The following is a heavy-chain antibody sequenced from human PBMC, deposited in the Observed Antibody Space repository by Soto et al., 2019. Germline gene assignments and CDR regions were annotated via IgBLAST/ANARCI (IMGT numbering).Heavy chain of an antibody. Sequence: ASVKVSCKASGYTFTSYGISWVRQAPGQGLEWMGWISAYNGNTNYAQKLQGRVTMTTDTSTSTAYMELRSLRSGDTAVYYCARDPSWTKDYYAQRYFDYWGQGTLVTVSS. V-gene: IGHV1-18*01. CDR2: ISAYNGNT. CDR1: GYTFTSYG. J-gene: IGHJ4*02. D-gene: IGHD3-10*01. CDR3: ARDPSWTKDYYAQRYFDY.